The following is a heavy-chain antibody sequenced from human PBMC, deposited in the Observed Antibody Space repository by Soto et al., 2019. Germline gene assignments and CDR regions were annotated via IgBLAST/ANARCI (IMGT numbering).Heavy chain of an antibody. CDR2: IYTSGST. CDR1: GGSISSYY. D-gene: IGHD3-10*01. CDR3: ERDRYYGSGSYSYYYGMDV. J-gene: IGHJ6*04. Sequence: PSQTVSLTCTVSGGSISSYYRSWIRQPAGKGLEWIGRIYTSGSTNYNPSLKSRVTMSVDTYKRQFSLKLRSVTAADTAVYYCERDRYYGSGSYSYYYGMDVWGKGTTVT. V-gene: IGHV4-4*07.